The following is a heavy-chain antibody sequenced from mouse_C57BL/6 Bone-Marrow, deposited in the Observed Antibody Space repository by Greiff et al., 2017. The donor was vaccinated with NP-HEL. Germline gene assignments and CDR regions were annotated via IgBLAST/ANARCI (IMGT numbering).Heavy chain of an antibody. D-gene: IGHD1-1*01. V-gene: IGHV1-42*01. J-gene: IGHJ4*01. Sequence: VQLQQSGPELVKPGASVKISCKASGYSFTGYYMNWVKQSPEKSLEWIGEINPSTGGTTYNQKFKAKATLTVDKSSSTAYMQLKSLTSEDSAVYYCARGITTGYAMDYWGQGTSVTVSS. CDR2: INPSTGGT. CDR3: ARGITTGYAMDY. CDR1: GYSFTGYY.